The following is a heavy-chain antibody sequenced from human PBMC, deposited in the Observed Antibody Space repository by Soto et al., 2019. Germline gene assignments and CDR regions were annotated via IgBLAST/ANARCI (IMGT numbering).Heavy chain of an antibody. CDR2: IRSKAYGGTT. CDR3: AKRGAFNWYSSGWYGPLDY. J-gene: IGHJ4*02. CDR1: GFTFGDYA. D-gene: IGHD6-19*01. V-gene: IGHV3-49*03. Sequence: GGSLRLSCTASGFTFGDYAMSWFRQAPGKGLEWVGFIRSKAYGGTTEYAASVKGRFTISRDDSKSIAYLQMNSLKTEDTAAYYCAKRGAFNWYSSGWYGPLDYWGQGTLVTVSS.